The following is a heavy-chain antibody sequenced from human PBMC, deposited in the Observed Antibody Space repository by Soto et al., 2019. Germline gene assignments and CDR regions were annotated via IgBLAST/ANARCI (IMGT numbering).Heavy chain of an antibody. Sequence: QVQLVESGGGVVQPGRSLRLSCAASGFTFSSYGMHWVRQAPGKGLEWVAVISYDGSNKYYADSVKGRFTISRDNSKNTLYLQMNSLRAEDTAVYYCATRDGTTSYGMDVWGQGTTVTVSS. CDR2: ISYDGSNK. J-gene: IGHJ6*02. CDR3: ATRDGTTSYGMDV. V-gene: IGHV3-30*03. D-gene: IGHD1-7*01. CDR1: GFTFSSYG.